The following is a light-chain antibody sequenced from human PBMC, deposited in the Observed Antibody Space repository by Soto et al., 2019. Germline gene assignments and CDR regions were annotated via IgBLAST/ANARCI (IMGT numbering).Light chain of an antibody. Sequence: EIVLTQSPGTLSLSPGERATLSCRASQSVSSSYLAWYQQKPGQAPRLLIYGASSRATGIPDRFSGSGSGTDFTLTISRLEPEDFAVYYCQQYGSSPFSTFGGGTKVDIK. CDR3: QQYGSSPFST. CDR1: QSVSSSY. J-gene: IGKJ4*01. V-gene: IGKV3-20*01. CDR2: GAS.